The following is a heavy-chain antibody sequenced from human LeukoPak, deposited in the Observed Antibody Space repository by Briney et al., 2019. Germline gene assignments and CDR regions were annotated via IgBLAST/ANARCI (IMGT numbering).Heavy chain of an antibody. CDR2: IYTSGST. J-gene: IGHJ4*02. CDR1: GGSISSYY. Sequence: TSETLSLTCTVSGGSISSYYWSWIRQPAGKGLEWIGRIYTSGSTNYNPSLKSRVTMSVDTSNNQFSLKLSSVTAADTAVYYCARGGMITFGGVIANRFDYWGQGTLVTVSS. D-gene: IGHD3-16*02. CDR3: ARGGMITFGGVIANRFDY. V-gene: IGHV4-4*07.